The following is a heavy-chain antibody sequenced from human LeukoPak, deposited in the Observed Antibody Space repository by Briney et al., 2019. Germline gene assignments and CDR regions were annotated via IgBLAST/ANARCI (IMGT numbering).Heavy chain of an antibody. D-gene: IGHD1-14*01. CDR2: IKRDGSAR. Sequence: PGGSLRLSCAASGFTFSNYWMTWVRQAPGKGLEWVANIKRDGSARNYVDSVKGRFTTSRDNAKNSLYLQMNTLRVEDTAVYYCARGDWEPSDYWGQGTLVTVSS. CDR3: ARGDWEPSDY. CDR1: GFTFSNYW. V-gene: IGHV3-7*04. J-gene: IGHJ4*02.